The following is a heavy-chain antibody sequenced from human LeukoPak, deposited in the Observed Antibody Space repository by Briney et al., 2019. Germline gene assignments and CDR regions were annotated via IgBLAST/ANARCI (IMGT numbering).Heavy chain of an antibody. CDR2: IIPILGIA. CDR3: ARGYIVATINYFDY. V-gene: IGHV1-69*04. J-gene: IGHJ4*02. CDR1: GGTFSIYG. Sequence: GSLVKVSCKASGGTFSIYGITWLRQAPGQGLEWMGRIIPILGIANYAQKFQGRVTITADKSTSTAYMELSSLRSEDTAVYYCARGYIVATINYFDYWGQGTLVTVSS. D-gene: IGHD5-12*01.